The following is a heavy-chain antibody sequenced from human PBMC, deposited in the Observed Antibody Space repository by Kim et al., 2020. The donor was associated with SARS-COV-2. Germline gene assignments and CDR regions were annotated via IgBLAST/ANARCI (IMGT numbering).Heavy chain of an antibody. V-gene: IGHV4-31*03. CDR2: IYNSKST. J-gene: IGHJ5*02. D-gene: IGHD2-15*01. Sequence: SETLSLTCTVSGGSISSGGYYWSWVRQRPEKGLEWFGYIYNSKSTYYNPSLKSRLTISMDTSKNQFSLDLGSVTAADTAVYFCARGWGHFGFGMVGWFDPWGQGTLVTVSS. CDR1: GGSISSGGYY. CDR3: ARGWGHFGFGMVGWFDP.